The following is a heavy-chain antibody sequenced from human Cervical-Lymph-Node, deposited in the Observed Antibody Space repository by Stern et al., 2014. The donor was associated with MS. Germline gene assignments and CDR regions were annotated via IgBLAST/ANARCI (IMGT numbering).Heavy chain of an antibody. Sequence: EVQLVESGTEVKKPGHSLRISCKGSGYTFTNHWIGWVRQMPGKGLECLGIIYPADSDPRISPPSQGRSTISVDKSINTAYLHWSSLRASDTAIYYCARRSTRVTFGGVVVDDAFDIWGRGTLVTVSS. CDR2: IYPADSDP. CDR3: ARRSTRVTFGGVVVDDAFDI. D-gene: IGHD3-16*02. CDR1: GYTFTNHW. J-gene: IGHJ3*02. V-gene: IGHV5-51*03.